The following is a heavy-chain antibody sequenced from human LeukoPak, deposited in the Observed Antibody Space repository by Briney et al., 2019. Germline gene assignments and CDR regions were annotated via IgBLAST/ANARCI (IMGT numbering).Heavy chain of an antibody. D-gene: IGHD3-10*01. CDR3: ARGGYYGSGSYPGY. CDR1: GGSISSSSYY. Sequence: SETLSLTCTVSGGSISSSSYYWGWIRQPPGKGLEWIGSIYYSGSTYYNPSLKSRVTISVDTSKNQFSLKLSSVTAADTAVYYCARGGYYGSGSYPGYWGQGTLVTVSS. J-gene: IGHJ4*02. CDR2: IYYSGST. V-gene: IGHV4-39*07.